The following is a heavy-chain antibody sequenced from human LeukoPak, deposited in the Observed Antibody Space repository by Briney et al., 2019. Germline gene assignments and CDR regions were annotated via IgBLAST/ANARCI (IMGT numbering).Heavy chain of an antibody. Sequence: PGGSLRLSCAASRFTFISYALHWVRQVPGKGLEWVAVISYDGTKKYYADSVKGRFTISRDNSKNTLYLQMNSLRPEDTAVYYCARVHYDSSGYPPTYFDYWGQGTLVTVSS. CDR2: ISYDGTKK. J-gene: IGHJ4*02. CDR3: ARVHYDSSGYPPTYFDY. V-gene: IGHV3-30*04. CDR1: RFTFISYA. D-gene: IGHD3-22*01.